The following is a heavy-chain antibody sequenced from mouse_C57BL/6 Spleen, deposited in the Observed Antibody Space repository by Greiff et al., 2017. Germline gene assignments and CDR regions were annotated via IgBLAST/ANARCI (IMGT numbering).Heavy chain of an antibody. CDR2: INPSSGYT. Sequence: VQLQQSGAELAKPGASVKLSCKASGYTFTSYWMHWVKQRPGQGLEWIGYINPSSGYTKYNQKFKDKATLTADKSSNTAYMHLSSLTSEDSAVFYVARGASYSNYWFANWGQGTPVTVSA. CDR3: ARGASYSNYWFAN. V-gene: IGHV1-7*01. J-gene: IGHJ3*01. CDR1: GYTFTSYW. D-gene: IGHD2-5*01.